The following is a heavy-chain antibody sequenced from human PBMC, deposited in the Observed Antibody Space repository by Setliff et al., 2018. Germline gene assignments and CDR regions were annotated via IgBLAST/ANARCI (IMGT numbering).Heavy chain of an antibody. CDR2: IKQDGSEK. V-gene: IGHV3-7*01. CDR1: GFSFSIFW. CDR3: ARGSLSGTTYPSDY. D-gene: IGHD1-7*01. J-gene: IGHJ4*02. Sequence: GGSLRLSCAGSGFSFSIFWMSWVRQAPGKGLEWVATIKQDGSEKFYVDSVKGRFTISRDNAKNSLYLQLDSLTADDTAVYYCARGSLSGTTYPSDYWGQGTLVTVSS.